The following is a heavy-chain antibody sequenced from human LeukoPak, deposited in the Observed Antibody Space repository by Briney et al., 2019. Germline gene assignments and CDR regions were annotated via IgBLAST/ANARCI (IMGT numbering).Heavy chain of an antibody. Sequence: SGRSLRLSCAASGFTFSNYGMNWVRLTPGKGLEWVALISSDGSNKHYSDSVRGRFTISRDNSKNTLYLQMNSLRAEDTAVYFCAKQARRAYYYGSGTYAGSHYFDFWGQGTLVTVSS. CDR1: GFTFSNYG. V-gene: IGHV3-30*18. CDR3: AKQARRAYYYGSGTYAGSHYFDF. CDR2: ISSDGSNK. J-gene: IGHJ4*02. D-gene: IGHD3-10*01.